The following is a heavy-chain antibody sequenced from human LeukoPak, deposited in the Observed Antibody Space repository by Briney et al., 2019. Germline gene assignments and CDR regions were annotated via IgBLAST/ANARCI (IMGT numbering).Heavy chain of an antibody. CDR1: GFTVSSNE. J-gene: IGHJ4*02. Sequence: PGGSLRLSCAASGFTVSSNEMTWVRQAPGKGLEWVSGISRGGGSTYYADSVKGRFTISRDNSKNTLYLQMNSLRAEDTALYYCAKDKSDYPYYSDYWGQGTLVTVSS. D-gene: IGHD3-16*01. V-gene: IGHV3-23*01. CDR3: AKDKSDYPYYSDY. CDR2: ISRGGGST.